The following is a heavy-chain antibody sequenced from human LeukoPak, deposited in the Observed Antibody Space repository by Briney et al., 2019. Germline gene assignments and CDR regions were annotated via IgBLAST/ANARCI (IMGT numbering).Heavy chain of an antibody. CDR2: ISGSGGST. V-gene: IGHV3-23*01. CDR1: GFTFSSYA. Sequence: PGGSLRLSCAASGFTFSSYAMSWVRQAPGKGLEWVSAISGSGGSTYYADSVKCRFTISRDNSKNTLYLQMNSLRAEDTAVYYCAKEHGRYCSSTGCYSFDPWGQGTLVTVSS. CDR3: AKEHGRYCSSTGCYSFDP. D-gene: IGHD2-2*01. J-gene: IGHJ5*02.